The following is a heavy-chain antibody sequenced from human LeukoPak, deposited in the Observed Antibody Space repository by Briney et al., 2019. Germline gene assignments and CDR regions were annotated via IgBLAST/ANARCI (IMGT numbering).Heavy chain of an antibody. V-gene: IGHV1-8*01. D-gene: IGHD3-22*01. J-gene: IGHJ3*02. CDR2: MNPNNGNT. CDR1: EYTFTSYD. CDR3: ARDNYYDSSGYYYDAFDI. Sequence: ASVKVSCKASEYTFTSYDINWVRQASGQGPEWMGWMNPNNGNTGYAQKFQGRVTMTRNTSISTAYMELSNLRSDDTAVYYCARDNYYDSSGYYYDAFDIWGQGTMVTVSS.